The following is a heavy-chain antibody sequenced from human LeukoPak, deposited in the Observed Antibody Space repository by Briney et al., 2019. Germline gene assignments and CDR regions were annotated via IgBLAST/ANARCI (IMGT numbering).Heavy chain of an antibody. CDR1: GFTFSTYS. V-gene: IGHV3-48*01. D-gene: IGHD1-26*01. CDR2: ISSGSSTI. CDR3: ARVTVEATAYYFDY. J-gene: IGHJ4*02. Sequence: PGGSLRLSCAASGFTFSTYSINWVRQAPGKGLEWLSYISSGSSTIYYADSVKGRFTISRDNAKNSLYLQMNCLRAEDTAVYYCARVTVEATAYYFDYWGQGTLVSVSS.